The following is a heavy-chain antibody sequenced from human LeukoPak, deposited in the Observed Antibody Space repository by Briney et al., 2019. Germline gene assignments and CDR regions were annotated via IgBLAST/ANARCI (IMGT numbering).Heavy chain of an antibody. CDR2: INHSGST. CDR3: ARIDSSGYYSDY. Sequence: SETLSLTCTVSGGSISTSNYYWSWIRQPPGKGLEWIGEINHSGSTNYNPSLKSRVTISVDTSKNQFSLKLSSVTAADTAVYYCARIDSSGYYSDYWGQGTLVTVSS. V-gene: IGHV4-39*07. CDR1: GGSISTSNYY. D-gene: IGHD3-22*01. J-gene: IGHJ4*02.